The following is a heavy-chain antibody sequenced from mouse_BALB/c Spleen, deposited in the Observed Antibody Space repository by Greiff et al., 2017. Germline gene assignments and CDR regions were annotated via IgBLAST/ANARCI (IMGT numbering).Heavy chain of an antibody. CDR1: GFTFSSYA. V-gene: IGHV5-9-4*01. D-gene: IGHD2-3*01. CDR3: ARDRYEFAY. CDR2: ISSGGSYT. J-gene: IGHJ3*01. Sequence: EVKLQESGGGLVKPGGSLKLSCAASGFTFSSYAMSWVRQSPEKRLEWVAEISSGGSYTYYPDTVTGRFTISRDNAKNTLYLEMSSLRSEDTAMYYCARDRYEFAYWGQGTLVTVSA.